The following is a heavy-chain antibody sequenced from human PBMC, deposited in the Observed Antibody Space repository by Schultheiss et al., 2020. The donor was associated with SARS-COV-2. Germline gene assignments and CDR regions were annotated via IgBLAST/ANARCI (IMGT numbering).Heavy chain of an antibody. CDR1: GGTFSSYA. Sequence: ATVKVSCKASGGTFSSYAISWVRQAPGQGLEWMGWINPNSGGTNYAQKFQGWVTMTRDTSISTVYMELSSLRSEDTAVYYCAREVVTAGKPLDYWGQGTLVTVSS. CDR2: INPNSGGT. J-gene: IGHJ4*02. CDR3: AREVVTAGKPLDY. D-gene: IGHD2-2*02. V-gene: IGHV1-2*04.